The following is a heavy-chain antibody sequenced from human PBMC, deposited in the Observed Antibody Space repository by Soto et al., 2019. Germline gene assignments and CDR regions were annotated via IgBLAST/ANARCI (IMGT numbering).Heavy chain of an antibody. J-gene: IGHJ6*02. V-gene: IGHV3-43D*04. Sequence: VGSLRLSCAASGFTFDDYAMHWVRQAPGKGLEWVSLISWDGGSTYYADSVKGRFTISRDNSKNSLYLQMNSLRAEDTALYYCAKDIGSTYYYYYGMDVWGQGTTVTVSS. CDR3: AKDIGSTYYYYYGMDV. CDR1: GFTFDDYA. CDR2: ISWDGGST.